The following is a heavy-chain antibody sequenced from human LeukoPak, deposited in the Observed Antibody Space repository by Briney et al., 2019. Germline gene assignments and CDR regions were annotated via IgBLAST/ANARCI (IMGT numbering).Heavy chain of an antibody. D-gene: IGHD1-26*01. CDR3: VRNIGSKT. CDR1: GFTFSNYW. CDR2: INQDGSDK. J-gene: IGHJ3*01. Sequence: PGGSLKLSCTASGFTFSNYWMSWVRQAPGKGLEWMANINQDGSDKYYVDSVKGRFTISRDTANNSPYLQMNSLRSDDTAVYFCVRNIGSKTWGQGTLVTVSS. V-gene: IGHV3-7*02.